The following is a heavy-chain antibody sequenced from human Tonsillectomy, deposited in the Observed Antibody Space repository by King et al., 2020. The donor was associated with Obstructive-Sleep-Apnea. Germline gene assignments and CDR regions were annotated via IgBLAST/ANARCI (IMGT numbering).Heavy chain of an antibody. D-gene: IGHD4-17*01. CDR1: GYTFASYG. J-gene: IGHJ4*02. CDR2: ISAYFANT. V-gene: IGHV1-18*01. CDR3: ARLGGGDYEDLDY. Sequence: VQLVESGAEVKKPGASVKVSCKASGYTFASYGISWVRQAPGQGLEWMGGISAYFANTNYAQKLQGRVTMTTDTSTSTAYMELRGLSPDDTAVYYCARLGGGDYEDLDYWGQGTLVTVSS.